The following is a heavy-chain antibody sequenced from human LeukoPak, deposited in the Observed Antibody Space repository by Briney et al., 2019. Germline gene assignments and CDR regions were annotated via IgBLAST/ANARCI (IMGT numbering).Heavy chain of an antibody. D-gene: IGHD6-19*01. CDR3: AKVRDSSGWYRASYYFDY. J-gene: IGHJ4*02. V-gene: IGHV3-21*04. CDR2: ISSSSSYI. Sequence: PGGSLRLSCAASGFTFSSYSMNWDRQAPGKGLEWVSSISSSSSYIYYADSVKGRFTISRDNAKNSLYLQMNSLRAEDTAVYYCAKVRDSSGWYRASYYFDYWGQGTLVTVSS. CDR1: GFTFSSYS.